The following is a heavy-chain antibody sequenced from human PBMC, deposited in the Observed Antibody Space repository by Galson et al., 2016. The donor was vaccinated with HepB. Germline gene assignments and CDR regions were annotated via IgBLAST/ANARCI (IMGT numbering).Heavy chain of an antibody. CDR2: IDPSGGGT. V-gene: IGHV1-46*01. J-gene: IGHJ5*01. D-gene: IGHD3-10*01. CDR1: GYTFTGYY. Sequence: SVKVSCKASGYTFTGYYMHWVRQAPGQGLEWMGIIDPSGGGTSYAQKFQGRVTVIRDTSTSTVHMELSNLRSDDTAVYYCARQVIMLRGLIIAEYWSDSWGQGTLVTVSS. CDR3: ARQVIMLRGLIIAEYWSDS.